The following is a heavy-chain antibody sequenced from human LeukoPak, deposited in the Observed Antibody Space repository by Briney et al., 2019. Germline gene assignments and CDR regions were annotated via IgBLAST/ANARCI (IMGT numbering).Heavy chain of an antibody. CDR1: GGSISSYY. CDR3: ARIGGYSYGINDY. J-gene: IGHJ4*02. D-gene: IGHD5-18*01. Sequence: SETLSLTCTVSGGSISSYYWSWIRQPPGKGLEWIGYIYYSGSTNYNPSLKSRVTISVDTSKNQFSLKLSSVTAADTAVYYCARIGGYSYGINDYWGQGTLVAVSS. CDR2: IYYSGST. V-gene: IGHV4-59*12.